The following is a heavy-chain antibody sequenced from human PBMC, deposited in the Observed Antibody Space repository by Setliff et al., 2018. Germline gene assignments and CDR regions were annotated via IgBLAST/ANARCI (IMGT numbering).Heavy chain of an antibody. D-gene: IGHD5-12*01. CDR1: GGSISSYY. CDR3: ARGGTFRYFDY. V-gene: IGHV4-59*01. Sequence: SETLSLTCTVSGGSISSYYWNWIRQPPGKGLEWVGYIYYSGSTNYIPSLKSRVTISVDTSQNQFSLKLSSVTAADTAVYYCARGGTFRYFDYWGQGAPVTVSS. CDR2: IYYSGST. J-gene: IGHJ4*02.